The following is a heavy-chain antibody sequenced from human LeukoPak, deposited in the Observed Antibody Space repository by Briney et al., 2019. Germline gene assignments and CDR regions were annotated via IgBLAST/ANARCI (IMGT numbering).Heavy chain of an antibody. Sequence: SETLSLTCTVSGGSISRGDYYWSWIRQPPGKGLEWIGYIYYSGSIYYNPSLKSRVTISVDTSKNQFSLKLSSVTAADTAVYYCARADIVLMVYAAPWFDPWGQGTLVTVSS. V-gene: IGHV4-30-4*01. CDR1: GGSISRGDYY. CDR2: IYYSGSI. J-gene: IGHJ5*02. CDR3: ARADIVLMVYAAPWFDP. D-gene: IGHD2-8*01.